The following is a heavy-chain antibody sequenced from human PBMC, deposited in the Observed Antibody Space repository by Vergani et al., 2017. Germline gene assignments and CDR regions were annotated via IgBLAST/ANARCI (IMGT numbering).Heavy chain of an antibody. CDR1: GFTFSSYA. CDR3: ARGMSYYYDSSGYYVDAFDI. V-gene: IGHV3-13*01. D-gene: IGHD3-22*01. J-gene: IGHJ3*02. CDR2: IGTAGDT. Sequence: EVQLLESGGGLVQPGGSLRLSCAASGFTFSSYAMSWVRQAPGKGLEWVSAIGTAGDTYYPGSVKGRFTISRENAKNSLYLQMNSLRAGDTAVYYCARGMSYYYDSSGYYVDAFDIWGQGTMVTVSS.